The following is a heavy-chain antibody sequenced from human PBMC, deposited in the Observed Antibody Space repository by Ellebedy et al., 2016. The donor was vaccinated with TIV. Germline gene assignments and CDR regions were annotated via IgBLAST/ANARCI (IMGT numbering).Heavy chain of an antibody. CDR3: ARDPSSGTYRAFNF. CDR1: GYTFRTYA. J-gene: IGHJ3*01. Sequence: ASVKVSCKASGYTFRTYAIQWVRQAPGQRLEWLGWINVDSGITKYSQKFQGRVTITRDTSASTAYMELSSLRSEDTAVYYCARDPSSGTYRAFNFWGQGTMVTVSS. CDR2: INVDSGIT. D-gene: IGHD1-26*01. V-gene: IGHV1-3*01.